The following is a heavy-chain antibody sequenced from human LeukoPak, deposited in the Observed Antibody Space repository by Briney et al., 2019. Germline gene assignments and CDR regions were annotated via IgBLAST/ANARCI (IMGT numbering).Heavy chain of an antibody. Sequence: GGSLRLSCAASGFTFSSCWMSWVRQAPGKGLEWVANIKQDGSEKYYVDSVKGRFTISRDNAKNSLYLQMNSLRAEDTAVYYCARPPYYDFWNGHYPDFWGQGTLVTVSS. CDR1: GFTFSSCW. CDR2: IKQDGSEK. CDR3: ARPPYYDFWNGHYPDF. V-gene: IGHV3-7*03. J-gene: IGHJ4*02. D-gene: IGHD3-3*01.